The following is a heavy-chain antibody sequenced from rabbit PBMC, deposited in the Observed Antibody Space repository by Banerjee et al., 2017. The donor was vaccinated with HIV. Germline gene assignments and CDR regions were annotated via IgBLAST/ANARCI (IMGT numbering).Heavy chain of an antibody. J-gene: IGHJ5*01. V-gene: IGHV1S45*01. Sequence: QEQLVESGGGLVQPGGTLTLTCTASGFSFSNNYYTCWVRQAPGKGLEWIGCIDTGNSDSSYYASWAKGRFTISKTSSTTVTRQMTSLTAADTATYFCARDRDWIYVLDWLELWGQGTLVTVS. CDR2: IDTGNSDSS. D-gene: IGHD2-1*01. CDR3: ARDRDWIYVLDWLEL. CDR1: GFSFSNNYY.